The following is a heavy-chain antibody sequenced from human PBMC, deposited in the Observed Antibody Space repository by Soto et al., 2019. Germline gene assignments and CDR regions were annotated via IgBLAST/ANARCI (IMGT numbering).Heavy chain of an antibody. V-gene: IGHV3-21*01. CDR3: ARESEDLTSTFDY. CDR2: ISSTTNYI. Sequence: GGSLRLSCAASGFTFTRYSMNWVRQAPGKGLEWVSSISSTTNYIYYADSMKGRFTVSRDNAKNSVYLDMNSLSAEDTAVYYCARESEDLTSTFDYWGQGTLVTVSS. CDR1: GFTFTRYS. J-gene: IGHJ4*02.